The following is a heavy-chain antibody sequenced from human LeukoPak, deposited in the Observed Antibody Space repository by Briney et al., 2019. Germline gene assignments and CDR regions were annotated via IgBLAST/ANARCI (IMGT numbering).Heavy chain of an antibody. J-gene: IGHJ4*02. CDR3: AKGRNEFTGGCLDY. V-gene: IGHV3-9*01. CDR1: AFTFDDYA. D-gene: IGHD6-19*01. CDR2: IGWNSGSV. Sequence: GGSLRLSCAASAFTFDDYAMHWVRQAPGKGLEWVSGIGWNSGSVGYADSVKGRFTISRDNAKNSLYLQMNSLTAEDTALYYCAKGRNEFTGGCLDYRGQGTLVTVSS.